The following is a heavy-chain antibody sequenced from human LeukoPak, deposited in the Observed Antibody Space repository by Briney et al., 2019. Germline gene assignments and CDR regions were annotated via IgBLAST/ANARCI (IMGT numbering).Heavy chain of an antibody. J-gene: IGHJ5*02. D-gene: IGHD2-15*01. CDR2: ISGSGGST. Sequence: PGGSLRLSCAASGFTFSSYAMSWVRQAPGKGLEWVSAISGSGGSTYYADSVKGRFTISRNNSKNTLYLQMNSLRAEDTAVYYCAKDPCSGGSCYYPNWSDPWGQGTLVTVSS. CDR3: AKDPCSGGSCYYPNWSDP. V-gene: IGHV3-23*01. CDR1: GFTFSSYA.